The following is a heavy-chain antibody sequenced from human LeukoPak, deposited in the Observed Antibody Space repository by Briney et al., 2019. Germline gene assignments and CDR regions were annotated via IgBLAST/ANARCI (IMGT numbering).Heavy chain of an antibody. Sequence: PSETLSLTCTVPGGSISNYYWSWIRQPAGKGLEWIGRIYSTGSTNYNPSLKSRITMSVDTSKNQFSLKLNSVTAADTAVYYCARDDSRSWSPGYWGQGTLVTVSS. CDR1: GGSISNYY. D-gene: IGHD6-13*01. CDR3: ARDDSRSWSPGY. CDR2: IYSTGST. J-gene: IGHJ4*02. V-gene: IGHV4-4*07.